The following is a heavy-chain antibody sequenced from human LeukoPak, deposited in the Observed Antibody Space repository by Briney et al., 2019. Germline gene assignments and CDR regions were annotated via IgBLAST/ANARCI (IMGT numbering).Heavy chain of an antibody. V-gene: IGHV3-9*01. J-gene: IGHJ5*02. CDR2: ISWNSGSI. CDR3: AKDIGQWLVYWFDP. CDR1: GFTFDDYA. Sequence: GRSLRLSCAASGFTFDDYAMHWVRHAPGKGLEWVSGISWNSGSIGYADSVKGRFTISRDNAKNSLYLQMNSLRAEDTALYYCAKDIGQWLVYWFDPWGQGTLVTVSS. D-gene: IGHD6-19*01.